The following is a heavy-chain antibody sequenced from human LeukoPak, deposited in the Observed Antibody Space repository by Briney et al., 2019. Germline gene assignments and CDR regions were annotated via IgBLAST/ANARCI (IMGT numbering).Heavy chain of an antibody. CDR3: AKDSRVTMIVVVDYYYYYMDV. D-gene: IGHD3-22*01. CDR2: ICGSGGST. Sequence: SGGSLRLSCAASGFTFSSYAMSWVRQAPGKGLEWVSAICGSGGSTYYADSVKGRFTISRDNSKNTLYLQMNSLRAEDTAVYYCAKDSRVTMIVVVDYYYYYMDVWGKGTTVTVSS. V-gene: IGHV3-23*01. CDR1: GFTFSSYA. J-gene: IGHJ6*03.